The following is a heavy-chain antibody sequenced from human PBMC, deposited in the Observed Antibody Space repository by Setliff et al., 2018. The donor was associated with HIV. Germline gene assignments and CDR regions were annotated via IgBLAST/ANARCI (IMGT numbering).Heavy chain of an antibody. V-gene: IGHV3-48*02. CDR2: IGSSNHGI. CDR1: GFNFKTYG. J-gene: IGHJ3*02. Sequence: PGGSLRLSCAASGFNFKTYGMTWVRQAPGKGLDWVAHIGSSNHGIHYTASVQGRFTVSRDNANNLLFLQMNNLRDEDTAVYYCASGSNQERSDYYYAFDIWGQGTMVTVSS. D-gene: IGHD3-22*01. CDR3: ASGSNQERSDYYYAFDI.